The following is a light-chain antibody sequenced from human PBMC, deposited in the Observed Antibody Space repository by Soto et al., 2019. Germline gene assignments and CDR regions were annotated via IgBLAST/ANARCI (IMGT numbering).Light chain of an antibody. V-gene: IGLV2-14*03. CDR3: SSYSDSDTKV. Sequence: QSVLTQPASVSGSPGQSITISCGGTSSDVGAYIYVSWYQQYPGKAPKLIIYEANNRPSGVSGRFSGSKSDTTAYLTISGLQAEDEADYYCSSYSDSDTKVFGTGTKFTVL. J-gene: IGLJ1*01. CDR2: EAN. CDR1: SSDVGAYIY.